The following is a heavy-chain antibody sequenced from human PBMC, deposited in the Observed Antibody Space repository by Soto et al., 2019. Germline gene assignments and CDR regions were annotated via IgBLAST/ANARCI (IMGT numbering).Heavy chain of an antibody. J-gene: IGHJ6*02. CDR3: ARETPRDFWGGYSRDYYYYGMDV. Sequence: SETLSLTCTVSGGSVSSGSYYWSWIRQPPGKGLEWIGYIYYSGSTNYNPSLKSRVTISVDTSKNQFSLKLSSVTAADTAVYYCARETPRDFWGGYSRDYYYYGMDVWGQGTTVTVSS. D-gene: IGHD3-3*01. V-gene: IGHV4-61*01. CDR2: IYYSGST. CDR1: GGSVSSGSYY.